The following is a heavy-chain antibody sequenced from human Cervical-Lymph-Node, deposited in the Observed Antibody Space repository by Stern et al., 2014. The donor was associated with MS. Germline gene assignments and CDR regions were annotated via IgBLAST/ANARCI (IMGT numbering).Heavy chain of an antibody. CDR3: AKDKCSGGSCYWFDP. J-gene: IGHJ5*02. CDR2: INPNSGDT. CDR1: GYSFNGFY. Sequence: QVQLVQSGAEVKKPGASVKVSCKASGYSFNGFYMHWVRQAPGQGLEWMGWINPNSGDTNYAQKFQGRVTMTRDTSITTAYMELGRLRSDDTAVYYCAKDKCSGGSCYWFDPWGQGTLVTVSS. D-gene: IGHD2-15*01. V-gene: IGHV1-2*02.